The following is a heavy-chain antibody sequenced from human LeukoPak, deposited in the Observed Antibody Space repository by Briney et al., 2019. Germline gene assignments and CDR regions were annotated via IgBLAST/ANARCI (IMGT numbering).Heavy chain of an antibody. CDR1: GGSISSYY. CDR3: ARHKSIVGFFDY. Sequence: ETLSLTCTVSGGSISSYYWSWIRQPPGKGLEWIGYIYYSGSTNYNPSLKSRVTISVDTSKNQFSLKLSSVTAADTAVYYCARHKSIVGFFDYWGQGTLVTVSS. J-gene: IGHJ4*02. D-gene: IGHD6-6*01. CDR2: IYYSGST. V-gene: IGHV4-59*08.